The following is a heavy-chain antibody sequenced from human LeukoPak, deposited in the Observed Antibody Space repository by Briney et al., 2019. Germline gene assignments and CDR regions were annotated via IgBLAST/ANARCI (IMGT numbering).Heavy chain of an antibody. V-gene: IGHV4-59*01. CDR2: IYYSGST. Sequence: SETLSLTCTVSGGSLSSYYWSWIRQPPGKGLEYIGNIYYSGSTNYSPSLKSRVIISVDTSKNQFSLKLNSVTAADTAVYYCARTSYSYDSTGYYYLDYWGQGTLVTVST. CDR1: GGSLSSYY. D-gene: IGHD3-22*01. CDR3: ARTSYSYDSTGYYYLDY. J-gene: IGHJ4*02.